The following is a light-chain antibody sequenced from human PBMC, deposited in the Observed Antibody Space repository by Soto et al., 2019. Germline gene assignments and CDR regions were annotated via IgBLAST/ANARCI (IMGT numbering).Light chain of an antibody. CDR1: QSVSSN. CDR3: QQYNNWPRT. V-gene: IGKV3-15*01. CDR2: GAS. J-gene: IGKJ1*01. Sequence: EIVMTQSPATLSVSPGERATLSCRASQSVSSNLAWYQQKPGQAPRLLIYGASTRATGIPARFSGSGSGTEFTLTLSSLQSEDFAVYYCQQYNNWPRTLGQGTKVEIK.